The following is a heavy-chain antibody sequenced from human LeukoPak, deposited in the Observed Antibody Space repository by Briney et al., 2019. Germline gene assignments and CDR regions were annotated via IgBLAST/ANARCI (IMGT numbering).Heavy chain of an antibody. V-gene: IGHV1-2*02. CDR3: ARDQLLRYFDWLLPYEYYFDY. CDR1: GYTFTGYY. D-gene: IGHD3-9*01. CDR2: INPNSGGT. Sequence: GASVKVSCKASGYTFTGYYMHWVRQAPGQGLEWMGWINPNSGGTNYAQKFQGRVTMTGDTSISTAYMELSRLRSDDTAVYYCARDQLLRYFDWLLPYEYYFDYWGQGTLVTVSS. J-gene: IGHJ4*02.